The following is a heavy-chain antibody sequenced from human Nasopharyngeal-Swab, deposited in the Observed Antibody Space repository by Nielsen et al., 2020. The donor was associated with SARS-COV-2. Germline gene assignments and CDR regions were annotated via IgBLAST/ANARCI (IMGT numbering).Heavy chain of an antibody. V-gene: IGHV3-30*03. CDR2: ISYDGSNK. CDR3: ARDHLMTVTIPYYYYGMDV. J-gene: IGHJ6*02. Sequence: GGSLRLSCAASGFTFTSYNMHWVRQAPGKGLEWVAVISYDGSNKYYADSVKGRFTISRDNSKNTLYLQMNSLRAEDTAVYYCARDHLMTVTIPYYYYGMDVWGQGTTVTVSS. CDR1: GFTFTSYN. D-gene: IGHD4-11*01.